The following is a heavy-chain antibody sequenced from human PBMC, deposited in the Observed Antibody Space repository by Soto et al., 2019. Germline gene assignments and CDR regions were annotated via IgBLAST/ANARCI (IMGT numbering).Heavy chain of an antibody. Sequence: GGSLRLSCAASGFTFSSYAMSWVRQAPGKGLEWVSAISGSGGSTYYADSVKGRFTISRDNSKNTLYLQMNSLRAEDTAVYYCAKGYCSSTSCYAGWFDPWGQGTLVTVSS. J-gene: IGHJ5*02. CDR2: ISGSGGST. CDR3: AKGYCSSTSCYAGWFDP. V-gene: IGHV3-23*01. CDR1: GFTFSSYA. D-gene: IGHD2-2*01.